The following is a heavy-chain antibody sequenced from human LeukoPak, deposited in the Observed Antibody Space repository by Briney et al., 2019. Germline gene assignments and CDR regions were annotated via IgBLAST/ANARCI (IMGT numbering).Heavy chain of an antibody. CDR2: INQDGTTK. V-gene: IGHV3-7*01. CDR1: GFTFSSYW. D-gene: IGHD4-17*01. Sequence: PGGSLRLSCAASGFTFSSYWMNWLRQASGTGLERVANINQDGTTKYYLDSVKGRFTISRDNAKNSLYLQMNSLRAEETAVYYCARGLTTTPNSFDPWGQGTLVTVS. J-gene: IGHJ5*02. CDR3: ARGLTTTPNSFDP.